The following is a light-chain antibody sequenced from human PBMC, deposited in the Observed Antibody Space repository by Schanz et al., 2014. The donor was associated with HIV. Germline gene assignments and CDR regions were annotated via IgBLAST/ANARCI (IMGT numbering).Light chain of an antibody. CDR2: NND. CDR1: NSNIGSYY. CDR3: QSYDSSLRAV. V-gene: IGLV1-44*01. Sequence: QSVLTQPPSASGTPGQGVTISCSGSNSNIGSYYVNWYQQFPGTAPRLLIRNNDVRPSGVTDRFSGSKSGTSASLVISGLQSEDEADYYCQSYDSSLRAVFGGGTKLTVL. J-gene: IGLJ2*01.